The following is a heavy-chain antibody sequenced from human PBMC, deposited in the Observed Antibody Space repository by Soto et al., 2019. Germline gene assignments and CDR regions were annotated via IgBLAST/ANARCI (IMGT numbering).Heavy chain of an antibody. D-gene: IGHD4-17*01. Sequence: ASVKGSCKASGYIFTSYAIHWVRQAPGQRPEWMGWINPGNGNTKYSLNFKDRVTFKRDTSASTVYMDLSSLTSEDTAMYYCARGNTATTDYWGQGTLDTVSS. CDR2: INPGNGNT. J-gene: IGHJ4*02. V-gene: IGHV1-3*01. CDR3: ARGNTATTDY. CDR1: GYIFTSYA.